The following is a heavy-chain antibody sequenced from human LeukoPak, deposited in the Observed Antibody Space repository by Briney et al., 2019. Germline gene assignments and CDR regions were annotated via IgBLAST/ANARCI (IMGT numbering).Heavy chain of an antibody. CDR3: ARISTTRSYYYYYGMDV. J-gene: IGHJ6*02. V-gene: IGHV4-34*01. CDR2: INHSGST. Sequence: SETLSLTCAVYGGSFSGYYWSWLRQPPGKGLEWIGEINHSGSTNYNPSLKSRVTISVDTSKNQFSLKLSSVTAADTAVYYCARISTTRSYYYYYGMDVWGQGTTVTVSS. CDR1: GGSFSGYY. D-gene: IGHD4-11*01.